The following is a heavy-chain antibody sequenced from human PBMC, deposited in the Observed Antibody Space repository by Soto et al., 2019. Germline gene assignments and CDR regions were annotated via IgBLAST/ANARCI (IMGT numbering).Heavy chain of an antibody. CDR2: ISWNSGSI. J-gene: IGHJ5*02. D-gene: IGHD2-15*01. V-gene: IGHV3-9*01. Sequence: EVQLVESGGGLVQPGRSLRLSCAASGFTFDDYAMHWVRQAPGKGLEWVSGISWNSGSIGYADSVKGRFTISRDNAKNSLYLQMNSLRAEDTALYYCARELVAATYNWFDPWGQVTLVTASS. CDR3: ARELVAATYNWFDP. CDR1: GFTFDDYA.